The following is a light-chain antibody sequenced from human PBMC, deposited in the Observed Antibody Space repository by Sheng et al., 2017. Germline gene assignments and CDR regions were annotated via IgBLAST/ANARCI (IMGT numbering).Light chain of an antibody. CDR2: STN. J-gene: IGLJ3*02. CDR1: SGSVSTIHY. CDR3: VLYMGSGVSV. Sequence: QTVVSQEPSFSVSPGGTVTITCGLSSGSVSTIHYPNWYQQTPGQAPRTLIYSTNTRSSGVPDRFSGSILGNKAVLTITGAQADDESVYYCVLYMGSGVSVFGGGTKTDRP. V-gene: IGLV8-61*01.